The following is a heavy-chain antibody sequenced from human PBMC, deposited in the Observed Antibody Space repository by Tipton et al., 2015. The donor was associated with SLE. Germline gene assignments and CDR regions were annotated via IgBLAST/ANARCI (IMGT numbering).Heavy chain of an antibody. J-gene: IGHJ4*02. CDR2: IYYSGST. CDR3: ARAEGYGSFGY. V-gene: IGHV4-59*12. CDR1: GGSISSYY. Sequence: TLSLTCTVSGGSISSYYWSWIRQPPGKGLEWIGYIYYSGSTNYNPSLKSRVTISVDTSKNQFSLKLSSVTAADTAVYYCARAEGYGSFGYWGQGTLVTVSS. D-gene: IGHD1-1*01.